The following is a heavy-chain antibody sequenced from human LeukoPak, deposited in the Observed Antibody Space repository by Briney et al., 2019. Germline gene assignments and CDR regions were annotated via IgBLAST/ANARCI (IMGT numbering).Heavy chain of an antibody. J-gene: IGHJ4*02. V-gene: IGHV1-46*01. CDR3: ARVLTSDTAPDY. D-gene: IGHD5-18*01. CDR2: INPSGGIT. CDR1: GYTFTGYY. Sequence: GASVKVSCKASGYTFTGYYMHWVRQAPGQGLEWMGIINPSGGITNYAQKFQGRVTMTRDTSTSTVYMELSSLRSDDTAVYYCARVLTSDTAPDYWGQGTLVTVSS.